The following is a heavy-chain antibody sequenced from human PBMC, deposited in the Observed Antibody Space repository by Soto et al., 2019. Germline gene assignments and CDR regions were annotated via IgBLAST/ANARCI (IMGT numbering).Heavy chain of an antibody. J-gene: IGHJ6*02. CDR1: GGSISSGGYS. CDR3: ARLGANCGGDCYPAYYGMDV. D-gene: IGHD2-21*02. Sequence: SETLSLTCAVSGGSISSGGYSWSWIRQPPGKGLEWIGYIYHSGSTYYNPSLKSRVTISVDTSKNQFSLKLSSVTAADTAVYYCARLGANCGGDCYPAYYGMDVWGQGTTVTVSS. V-gene: IGHV4-30-2*01. CDR2: IYHSGST.